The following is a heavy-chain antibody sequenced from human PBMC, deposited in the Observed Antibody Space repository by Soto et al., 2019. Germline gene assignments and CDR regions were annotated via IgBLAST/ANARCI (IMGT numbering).Heavy chain of an antibody. J-gene: IGHJ4*02. CDR1: GDSISSGGYF. CDR2: IYYTGST. V-gene: IGHV4-31*03. Sequence: QVQLQESGPGLVKPSQTLSLTCTVSGDSISSGGYFWNWIRQHPGKGLEWIGLIYYTGSTFYNPSLRSRVTFSVDTSKNHFSLKPTSVTAAATAVYFCARLSSSSSFDFWGQGTLVTVSS. D-gene: IGHD6-6*01. CDR3: ARLSSSSSFDF.